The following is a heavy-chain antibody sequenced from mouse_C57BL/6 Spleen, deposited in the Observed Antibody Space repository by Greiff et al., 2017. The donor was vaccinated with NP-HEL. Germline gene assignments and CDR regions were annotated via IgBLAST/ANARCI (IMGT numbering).Heavy chain of an antibody. J-gene: IGHJ1*03. CDR3: ARPYYGSSYPDWYFDV. D-gene: IGHD1-1*01. CDR2: INPSSGYT. CDR1: GYTFTSYW. Sequence: VQLQQSGADLAKPGASVKLSCKASGYTFTSYWMHWVKQRPGQGLEWIGYINPSSGYTKYNQKFKDKATLTADKSSSTAYMQLSSLTYEDSAVYYCARPYYGSSYPDWYFDVWGTGTTVTVSS. V-gene: IGHV1-7*01.